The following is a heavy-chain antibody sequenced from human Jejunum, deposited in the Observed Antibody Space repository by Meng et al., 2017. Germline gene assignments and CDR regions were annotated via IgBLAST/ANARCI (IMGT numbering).Heavy chain of an antibody. V-gene: IGHV3-23*01. CDR1: GFTLSSYA. D-gene: IGHD6-19*01. Sequence: GESLKISCEASGFTLSSYAMNWVRQAPGKGLEWVSTFSSSGDHTYYADSVEGRFTITRDTSKNMVFLRMNSLEAEDTAGYYYAKRLNVSNGWYAFDYWGQGTLVTVSS. CDR2: FSSSGDHT. J-gene: IGHJ4*03. CDR3: AKRLNVSNGWYAFDY.